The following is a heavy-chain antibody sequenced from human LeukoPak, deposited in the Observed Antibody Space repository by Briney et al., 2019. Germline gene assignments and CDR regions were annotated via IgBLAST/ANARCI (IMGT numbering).Heavy chain of an antibody. J-gene: IGHJ4*02. Sequence: GGSLRLSCAASGFTFSSYSMNWVRHAPGKGLEWVSSISSSSSYIYYADSVKGRFTISRDNAKNSLYLQMNSLRAEDTAVYYCARSGYYGSGSIPFDYWGQGTLVTVSS. D-gene: IGHD3-10*01. CDR2: ISSSSSYI. CDR3: ARSGYYGSGSIPFDY. CDR1: GFTFSSYS. V-gene: IGHV3-21*01.